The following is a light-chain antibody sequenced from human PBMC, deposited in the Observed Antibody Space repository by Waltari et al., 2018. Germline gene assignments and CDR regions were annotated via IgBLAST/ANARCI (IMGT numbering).Light chain of an antibody. Sequence: DIQMTQSPSSLSASVGDRVTITCRARQNINNYLNWYQQKPGKAPKLLIYGASNLQSGVPSRFSGSGSGADFTLTISSLQPGDFATYHCQQSYTTPLTFGGGTKVEIK. CDR2: GAS. CDR3: QQSYTTPLT. CDR1: QNINNY. J-gene: IGKJ4*01. V-gene: IGKV1-39*01.